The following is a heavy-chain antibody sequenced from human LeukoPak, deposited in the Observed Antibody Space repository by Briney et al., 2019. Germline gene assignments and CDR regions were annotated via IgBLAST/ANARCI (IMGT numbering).Heavy chain of an antibody. D-gene: IGHD3-10*01. V-gene: IGHV4-34*01. J-gene: IGHJ4*02. Sequence: SEILSLTCAVYGGSFSGHYWTWIRQPPGKGLEWIGEINHSGSTNYNPSLKSRVTISVDTSKNQFSLKLSSVTAADTAVYYCARDEYYYGSGSYYTFDYWGQGTLVTVSS. CDR2: INHSGST. CDR3: ARDEYYYGSGSYYTFDY. CDR1: GGSFSGHY.